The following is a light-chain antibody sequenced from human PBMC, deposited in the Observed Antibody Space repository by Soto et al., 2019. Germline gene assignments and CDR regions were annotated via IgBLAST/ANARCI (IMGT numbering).Light chain of an antibody. J-gene: IGKJ2*01. CDR2: AAS. Sequence: DIQMTQSPSSLSVSVGDRVTITCRASQSITNYLNWYQQKPGKATKLLVYAASSLQSGVPSRFSGNGSGTDFSLTISSLQPEDFATYYCQQSDSYPYTFGQGTKLEIK. CDR1: QSITNY. CDR3: QQSDSYPYT. V-gene: IGKV1-39*01.